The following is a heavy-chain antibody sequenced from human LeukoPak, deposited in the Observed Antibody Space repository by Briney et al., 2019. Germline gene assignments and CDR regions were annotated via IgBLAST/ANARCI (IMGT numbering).Heavy chain of an antibody. CDR3: ARSLLGYYYDSSGYRDAFDI. CDR1: GGTFSSYA. Sequence: ASVKVSCMASGGTFSSYAISWVRQAPGQGLEWMGGIIPIFGTANYAQKFQGRVTITADESTSTAYMELSSLRSEDTAVYYCARSLLGYYYDSSGYRDAFDIWGQGTMVTVSS. V-gene: IGHV1-69*13. CDR2: IIPIFGTA. J-gene: IGHJ3*02. D-gene: IGHD3-22*01.